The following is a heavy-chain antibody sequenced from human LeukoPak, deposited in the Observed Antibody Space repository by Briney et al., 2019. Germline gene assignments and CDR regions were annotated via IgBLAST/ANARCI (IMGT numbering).Heavy chain of an antibody. V-gene: IGHV4-59*08. CDR2: IYYSGST. D-gene: IGHD6-19*01. CDR3: ARVPGYSSGWSWYFDL. J-gene: IGHJ2*01. CDR1: GGSISSYY. Sequence: SGTLSLTCTVSGGSISSYYWSWIRQPPGKGLEWIGYIYYSGSTNYNPSLKSRVTISVDTSKNQFSLKLSSVTAADTAVYYCARVPGYSSGWSWYFDLWGRGTLVTVSS.